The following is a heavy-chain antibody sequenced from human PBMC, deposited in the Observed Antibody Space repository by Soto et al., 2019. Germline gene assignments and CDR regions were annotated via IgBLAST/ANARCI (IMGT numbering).Heavy chain of an antibody. CDR3: ARRGGSASGYYYYAMNV. CDR2: IYSNGDT. D-gene: IGHD6-6*01. V-gene: IGHV4-31*03. CDR1: SDSMNSGGYY. Sequence: KTSETLSLTCSVSSDSMNSGGYYWSWIRQHPGKGLEWIGYIYSNGDTYYNPSLKCRVTISVDTSKNQFSLNLTSVTAADTAVYYCARRGGSASGYYYYAMNVWGQGTTVTVSS. J-gene: IGHJ6*02.